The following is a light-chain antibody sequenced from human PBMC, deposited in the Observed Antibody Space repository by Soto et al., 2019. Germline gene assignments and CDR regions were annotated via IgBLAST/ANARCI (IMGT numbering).Light chain of an antibody. CDR1: QSISSW. CDR3: QQYNSYSRT. CDR2: DAT. Sequence: DIQMTQSPSTLSASVGDRVTITCRASQSISSWLAWYQQKSGKAPQLLIYDATTSESGVPSRFSGSGSGTEFTLTISSLQPDDFATSFCQQYNSYSRTFGQGTKVEIK. V-gene: IGKV1-5*01. J-gene: IGKJ1*01.